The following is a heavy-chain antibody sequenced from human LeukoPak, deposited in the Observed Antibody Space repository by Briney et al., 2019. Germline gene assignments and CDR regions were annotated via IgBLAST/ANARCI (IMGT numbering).Heavy chain of an antibody. CDR1: GYXFDTYW. J-gene: IGHJ4*02. V-gene: IGHV5-51*01. Sequence: GESLKISCNGSGYXFDTYWICWVRQTPGKGLEWMGIINPLDSDTRYSPSLQGQVTFSADKSITTAYLQWSSLAASDTAMYYCTRRIDYGDYDYWGQGALVTVSS. CDR3: TRRIDYGDYDY. D-gene: IGHD4-17*01. CDR2: INPLDSDT.